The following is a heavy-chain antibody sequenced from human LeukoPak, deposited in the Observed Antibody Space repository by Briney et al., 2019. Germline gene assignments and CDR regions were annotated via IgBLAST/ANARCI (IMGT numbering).Heavy chain of an antibody. CDR3: ARETGDYGGNFYYYGMDV. D-gene: IGHD4-23*01. CDR1: GYTFTSYA. J-gene: IGHJ6*02. CDR2: INAGNGNT. Sequence: GASVKVSCKASGYTFTSYAMHWVRQAPGQRLEWMGWINAGNGNTKYSQKFQGRVTITRDTSASTAYMELSSLRSEDTAVYYCARETGDYGGNFYYYGMDVWGQGTTVTVSS. V-gene: IGHV1-3*01.